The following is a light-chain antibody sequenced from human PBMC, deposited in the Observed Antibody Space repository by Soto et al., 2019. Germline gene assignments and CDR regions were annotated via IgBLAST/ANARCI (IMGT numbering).Light chain of an antibody. CDR2: KAS. CDR1: QSIGNW. CDR3: QQYNFHPYT. J-gene: IGKJ2*01. Sequence: DVPMTQSPSTLSASVGDTVTITCRASQSIGNWLAWYQHKPGKPPNLLIYKASTLQSGVPSRFSVTGSGTEFTLTISSLQPDDFAIYYCQQYNFHPYTFGQGTKLEI. V-gene: IGKV1-5*03.